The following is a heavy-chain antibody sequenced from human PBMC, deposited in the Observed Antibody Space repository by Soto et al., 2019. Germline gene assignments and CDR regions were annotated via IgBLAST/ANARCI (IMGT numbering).Heavy chain of an antibody. J-gene: IGHJ5*02. CDR2: ISADGGTT. CDR1: GFTFSDYV. CDR3: AKDPSYYGSGSASP. D-gene: IGHD3-10*01. Sequence: GGSLRLSCAASGFTFSDYVMMWVRQAPGKGLEWVSSISADGGTTYYTDSVKGRFTISRDNSKNTLYLQVNSLRAEDSAVYFCAKDPSYYGSGSASPWGQGNLVTGLL. V-gene: IGHV3-23*01.